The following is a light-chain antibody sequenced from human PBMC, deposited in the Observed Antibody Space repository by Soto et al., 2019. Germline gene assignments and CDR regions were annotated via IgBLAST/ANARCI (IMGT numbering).Light chain of an antibody. Sequence: IVLAQSPATLSFSPGERATLCCRASQSLSSYLAWYQQKPGQAPRLLIYDASNRATGIPARFSGSGSGTDFTLTISSLEPEDFALYYCQQRSNWPLTFGGGTKVDIK. CDR2: DAS. V-gene: IGKV3-11*01. CDR3: QQRSNWPLT. CDR1: QSLSSY. J-gene: IGKJ4*01.